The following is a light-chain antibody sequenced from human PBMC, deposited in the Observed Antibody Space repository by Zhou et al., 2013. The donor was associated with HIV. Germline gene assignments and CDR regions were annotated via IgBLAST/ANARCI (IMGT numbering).Light chain of an antibody. CDR3: QQRYNWPKT. J-gene: IGKJ2*01. Sequence: EILMTQSPVTLSVSPGERATLSCRASQSVDTYLAWYQQRPGQPPRLLIYDASTRATGVPVRFSGSGSGTDFTLTITSLQSEDVAVYYCQQRYNWPKTFGQGTKLEIK. CDR1: QSVDTY. V-gene: IGKV3-15*01. CDR2: DAS.